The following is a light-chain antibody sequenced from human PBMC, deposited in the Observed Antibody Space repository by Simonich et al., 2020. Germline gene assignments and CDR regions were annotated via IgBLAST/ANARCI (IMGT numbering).Light chain of an antibody. Sequence: DIVMTQSTLSLPVTPGEPASISCRYSQSLMHSNGYNYLDWYLQKPGQSPQLLIYLGSNRASGVPDRFSGSGAGTDFTLKISRVESEDVGVYYCMQALQTPFTFGPGTKVDIK. CDR3: MQALQTPFT. CDR1: QSLMHSNGYNY. CDR2: LGS. J-gene: IGKJ3*01. V-gene: IGKV2-28*01.